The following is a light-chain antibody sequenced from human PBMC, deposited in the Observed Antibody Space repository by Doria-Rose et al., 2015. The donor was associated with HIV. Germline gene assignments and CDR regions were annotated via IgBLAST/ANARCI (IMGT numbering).Light chain of an antibody. Sequence: ALLQPASVSGSPGQSITISCTGTSSDVGGFGYVSWYQQHPGKAPKLMIYDVSNRPSGVSNRFSGSKSGDTASLIISGLQAEDEANYYCNSYTTSSTHNYVFGTGTKVTVL. CDR1: SSDVGGFGY. CDR2: DVS. CDR3: NSYTTSSTHNYV. V-gene: IGLV2-14*03. J-gene: IGLJ1*01.